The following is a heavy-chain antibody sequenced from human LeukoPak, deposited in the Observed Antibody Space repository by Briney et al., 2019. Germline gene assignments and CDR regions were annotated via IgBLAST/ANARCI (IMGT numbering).Heavy chain of an antibody. CDR1: GGSISSSSYY. Sequence: SETLSLTCTVSGGSISSSSYYWGWIRQPPGKGLEWIGSIYYSGGTYYNPSLKSRVTISVDTSKNQFSLKLSSVTAADTAVYYCARDLHETYYYGSGSSQPFDYWGQGTLVTVSS. J-gene: IGHJ4*02. CDR2: IYYSGGT. CDR3: ARDLHETYYYGSGSSQPFDY. D-gene: IGHD3-10*01. V-gene: IGHV4-39*07.